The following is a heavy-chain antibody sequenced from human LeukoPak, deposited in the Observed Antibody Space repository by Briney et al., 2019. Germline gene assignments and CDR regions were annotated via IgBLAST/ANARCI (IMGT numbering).Heavy chain of an antibody. CDR2: IYYSGGA. J-gene: IGHJ6*03. D-gene: IGHD3-3*01. CDR3: ASPDELRFLKGGKDNYYYYMDV. CDR1: GGSISSYY. Sequence: SETLSLTCTVSGGSISSYYWSWIRQPPGKGLEWIGYIYYSGGANYNPSLKSRVTISVDTSKNQFSLKLSSVTAADTAVYYCASPDELRFLKGGKDNYYYYMDVWGEGTTVTVSS. V-gene: IGHV4-59*08.